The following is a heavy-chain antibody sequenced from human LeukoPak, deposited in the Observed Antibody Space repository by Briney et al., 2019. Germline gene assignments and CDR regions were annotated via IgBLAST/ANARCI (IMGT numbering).Heavy chain of an antibody. CDR3: ARGDGYNDAEYLQH. CDR1: GFTFSGSA. V-gene: IGHV3-23*01. Sequence: GGSLRLSCTASGFTFSGSALSWVRQAPGRGLEWVSAISGGGTTYYADSVKGRFTISRDNSKKTLYLQMNSLRVEDTAVYYCARGDGYNDAEYLQHWGQGTLVTVS. CDR2: ISGGGTT. J-gene: IGHJ1*01. D-gene: IGHD5-24*01.